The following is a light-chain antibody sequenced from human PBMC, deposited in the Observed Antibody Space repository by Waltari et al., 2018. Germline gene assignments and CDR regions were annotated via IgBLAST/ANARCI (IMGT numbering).Light chain of an antibody. Sequence: QSALTQPPSASGSPGQSATISCTGTSSDVGGYKYVSWYQQHPGKAPKLMIYEVSKRPSGVPDRFSGAKSGNTASLTVSGLQAEDEADYYCSSYAGSNNVVFGGGTKLTVL. CDR2: EVS. CDR1: SSDVGGYKY. CDR3: SSYAGSNNVV. J-gene: IGLJ2*01. V-gene: IGLV2-8*01.